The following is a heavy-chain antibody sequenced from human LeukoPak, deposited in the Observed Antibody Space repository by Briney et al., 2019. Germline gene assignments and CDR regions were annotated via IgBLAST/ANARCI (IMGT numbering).Heavy chain of an antibody. V-gene: IGHV1-69*06. CDR2: IIPIFGTA. CDR1: GGTFSSYA. CDR3: ARAHRGASFDY. D-gene: IGHD1-26*01. Sequence: ASVKVSCKASGGTFSSYAISWVRQAPGQGLEWMGGIIPIFGTANYAQKFQGRVTITADKSTSTAYMELSSLRSEDTAMYYCARAHRGASFDYSGQRTLGTVSP. J-gene: IGHJ4*02.